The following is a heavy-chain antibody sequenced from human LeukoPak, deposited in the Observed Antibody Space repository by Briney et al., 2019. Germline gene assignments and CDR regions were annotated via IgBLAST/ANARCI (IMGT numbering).Heavy chain of an antibody. Sequence: PGRSLRLSCVASGFSFSNYGFHWVRQAPGKGLEWVADIYYDGNTKYYGDSVKGRFTISRDNSESTLFLQMNSLKTEDTAVYYCTTDYCSGGSCYYFDYWGQGTLVTVSS. J-gene: IGHJ4*02. V-gene: IGHV3-33*03. D-gene: IGHD2-15*01. CDR2: IYYDGNTK. CDR3: TTDYCSGGSCYYFDY. CDR1: GFSFSNYG.